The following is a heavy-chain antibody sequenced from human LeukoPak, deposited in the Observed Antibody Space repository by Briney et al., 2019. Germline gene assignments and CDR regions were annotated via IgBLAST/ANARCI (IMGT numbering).Heavy chain of an antibody. CDR3: ARDHTVGQWPTHFDY. Sequence: VASVKVSCKASGYTFTGYYMHWVRQAPGQGLKWMGWINPNSGGTNYAQKFQGWVTMTRDTSISTAYMELSRLRSDDTAVYYCARDHTVGQWPTHFDYWGQGTLVTVSS. CDR2: INPNSGGT. D-gene: IGHD6-19*01. CDR1: GYTFTGYY. V-gene: IGHV1-2*04. J-gene: IGHJ4*02.